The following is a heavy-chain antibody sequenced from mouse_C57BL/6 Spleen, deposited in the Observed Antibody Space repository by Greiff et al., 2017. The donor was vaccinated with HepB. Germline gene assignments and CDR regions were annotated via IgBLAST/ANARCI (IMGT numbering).Heavy chain of an antibody. D-gene: IGHD1-1*01. CDR3: ARDHYGSKYFDV. CDR1: GYSITSGYD. Sequence: EVKLVESGPGMVKPSQSLSLTCTVTGYSITSGYDWHWIRHFPGNKLEWMGYISYSGSTNYNPSLKSRISITHDTSKNHFFLKLNSVTTEDTATYYCARDHYGSKYFDVWGTGTTVTVSS. V-gene: IGHV3-1*01. J-gene: IGHJ1*03. CDR2: ISYSGST.